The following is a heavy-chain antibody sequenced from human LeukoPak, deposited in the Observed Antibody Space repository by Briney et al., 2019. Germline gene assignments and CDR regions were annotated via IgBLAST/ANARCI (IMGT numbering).Heavy chain of an antibody. J-gene: IGHJ4*02. D-gene: IGHD2-2*01. Sequence: PSETLSLTCAVYGGSFSGYYWSWIRQPPGKGLEWIGEINHSGSTNYNPSLKSRATISVDTSKNQFSLKLSSVTAADTAVYYCARAPGGYCSSTSCSYFDYWGQGTLVTVSS. CDR2: INHSGST. V-gene: IGHV4-34*01. CDR1: GGSFSGYY. CDR3: ARAPGGYCSSTSCSYFDY.